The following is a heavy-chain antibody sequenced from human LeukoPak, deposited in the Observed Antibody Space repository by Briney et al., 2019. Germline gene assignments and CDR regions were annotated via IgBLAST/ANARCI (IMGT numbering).Heavy chain of an antibody. Sequence: PSETLSLTCAVYGGSFSGYYWSWIRQPPGKGQEWIGEINHSGSTNYNPSLTSRVTISVDTSKNKFSLKLSSVTAAATAVYYCARWVVVTATPPEVWFDPSGQGTLVTVSS. CDR2: INHSGST. CDR3: ARWVVVTATPPEVWFDP. J-gene: IGHJ5*02. V-gene: IGHV4-34*01. D-gene: IGHD2-21*02. CDR1: GGSFSGYY.